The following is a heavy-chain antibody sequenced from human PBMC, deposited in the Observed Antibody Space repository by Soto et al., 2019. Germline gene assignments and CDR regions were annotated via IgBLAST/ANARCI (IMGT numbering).Heavy chain of an antibody. CDR2: NNDSNGNT. CDR3: AREHDFWSRYGFDI. D-gene: IGHD3-3*01. Sequence: VKSSCKRAGYSFSADPTHWVRKAPGRRLGWVGWNNDSNGNTKYSQTFQGRVTITRDTSANTAYMELRSLTSEDTVLYYCAREHDFWSRYGFDILGPGALVSACS. CDR1: GYSFSADP. J-gene: IGHJ4*02. V-gene: IGHV1-3*01.